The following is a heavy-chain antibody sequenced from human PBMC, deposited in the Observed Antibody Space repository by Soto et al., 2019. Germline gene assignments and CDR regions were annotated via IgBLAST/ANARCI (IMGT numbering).Heavy chain of an antibody. CDR2: LNQDGSMQ. CDR3: AKDKFIGTYYVGGVTYCFDH. D-gene: IGHD3-10*02. J-gene: IGHJ4*02. CDR1: GFTFTGYW. Sequence: GGSLRLSCAASGFTFTGYWMSWVRQAPGKGLEWVAKLNQDGSMQYYVDSVKGRFTISRDNAKNTVYMNTNSLRAEDTAVYYCAKDKFIGTYYVGGVTYCFDHWGQGTPVTVSS. V-gene: IGHV3-7*03.